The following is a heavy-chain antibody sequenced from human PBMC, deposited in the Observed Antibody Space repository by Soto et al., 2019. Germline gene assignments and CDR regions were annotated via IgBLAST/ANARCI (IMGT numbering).Heavy chain of an antibody. CDR2: IYYTGTT. V-gene: IGHV4-59*08. Sequence: KPSETLSLTCIVSGGSMSSYYWGWFRQPPGKGLEWIGYIYYTGTTTYHPSLKSRVTISIDTSRNQFSLKLNSVTAADTAVYYCARLGGYYQAFDQWGQGSLVTVSS. J-gene: IGHJ4*02. D-gene: IGHD2-21*02. CDR1: GGSMSSYY. CDR3: ARLGGYYQAFDQ.